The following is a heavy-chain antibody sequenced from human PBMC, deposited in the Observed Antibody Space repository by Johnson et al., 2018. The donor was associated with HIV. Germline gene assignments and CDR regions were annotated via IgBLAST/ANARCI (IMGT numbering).Heavy chain of an antibody. D-gene: IGHD3-9*01. Sequence: VQLVESGGGVVQPGRSLRLSCVASGFTFSSYGMNWVRQAPGKGLEWVAVISYDGSNKYYADSVKGRFTISRDNSKNTLYLQMNSLRAEDTAVYYCAKDELYDILTGHYSPLFDIWGQGTMVTVSS. J-gene: IGHJ3*02. CDR3: AKDELYDILTGHYSPLFDI. V-gene: IGHV3-30*18. CDR2: ISYDGSNK. CDR1: GFTFSSYG.